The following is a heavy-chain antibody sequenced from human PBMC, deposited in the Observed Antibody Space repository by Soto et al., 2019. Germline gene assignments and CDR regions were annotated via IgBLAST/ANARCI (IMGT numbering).Heavy chain of an antibody. CDR2: ISSSSSTI. V-gene: IGHV3-48*02. J-gene: IGHJ6*02. CDR1: GFTFSSYS. CDR3: ARYLDLPYYYYYGMDV. Sequence: GGSLRLSXAASGFTFSSYSMNWVRQAPGKGLEWASYISSSSSTIYYADSVKGRFTISRDNAKNSLYLQMNSLRDEDTAVYYCARYLDLPYYYYYGMDVWGQGTTVTVSS.